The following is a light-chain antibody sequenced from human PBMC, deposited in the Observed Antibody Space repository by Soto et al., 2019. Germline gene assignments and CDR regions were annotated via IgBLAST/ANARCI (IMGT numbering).Light chain of an antibody. J-gene: IGKJ1*01. CDR3: QQYEKWPPWT. CDR2: GAS. CDR1: QSVSTN. V-gene: IGKV3-15*01. Sequence: EIVMTQSPATLSVSPGERATLSCRASQSVSTNLAWYQHRPGQAPRLLIYGASTRATAIPARFSGSGSGTEFTLTISSLQSEDFAIYYCQQYEKWPPWTFGQGTK.